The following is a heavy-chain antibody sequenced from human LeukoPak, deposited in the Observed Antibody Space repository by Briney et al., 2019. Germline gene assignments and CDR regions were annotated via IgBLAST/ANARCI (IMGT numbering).Heavy chain of an antibody. CDR3: ARDGTRYYYYYMDV. CDR1: GFIFSDYE. CDR2: ISYDGSNK. D-gene: IGHD6-13*01. Sequence: GGSLRLSCAASGFIFSDYEMNWVRQAPGKGLEWVAVISYDGSNKYYADSVKGRFTISRDNSKNTLYLQMNSLRAEDTAVYYCARDGTRYYYYYMDVWGKGTTVTVSS. J-gene: IGHJ6*03. V-gene: IGHV3-30*04.